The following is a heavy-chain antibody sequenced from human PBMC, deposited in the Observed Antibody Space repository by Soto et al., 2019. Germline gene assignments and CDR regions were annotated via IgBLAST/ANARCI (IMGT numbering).Heavy chain of an antibody. J-gene: IGHJ3*02. CDR2: IYYSGST. CDR1: GGSISSSSYY. Sequence: XETLSLTCTVSGGSISSSSYYWGWIRQPPGKGLEWIGSIYYSGSTYYNPSLKSRVTISVDTSKNQFSLKLSSVTAADTAVYYCARSLGYCSGGSCYSFAFDIWGQGTMVTVSS. V-gene: IGHV4-39*01. D-gene: IGHD2-15*01. CDR3: ARSLGYCSGGSCYSFAFDI.